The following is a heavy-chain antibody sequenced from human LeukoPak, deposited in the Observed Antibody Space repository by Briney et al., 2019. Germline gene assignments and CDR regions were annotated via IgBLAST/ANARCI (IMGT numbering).Heavy chain of an antibody. CDR1: GFTFRNYA. D-gene: IGHD7-27*01. CDR2: ISYDGSKK. CDR3: ARDYGNGGDYFDY. J-gene: IGHJ4*02. Sequence: GGSLRLSCAVSGFTFRNYAMHWVRQAPGKGLEWVAVISYDGSKKYYADSVKGRFTISRDNSKNTLYLQMNSLRAEDTAVYCCARDYGNGGDYFDYWGQGTLVTVSS. V-gene: IGHV3-30-3*01.